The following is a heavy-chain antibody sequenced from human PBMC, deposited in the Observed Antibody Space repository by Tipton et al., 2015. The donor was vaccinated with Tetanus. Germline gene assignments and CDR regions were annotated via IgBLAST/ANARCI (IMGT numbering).Heavy chain of an antibody. V-gene: IGHV4-59*01. CDR3: ARGILGYCSGGSCSLVPDFDY. CDR1: GGSISSYY. CDR2: IYYSGST. Sequence: LRLSCTVSGGSISSYYWSWIRQPPGKGLEWIGYIYYSGSTNYNPSLKSRVTISVDTSKNQFSLKLSSVTAADTAVYYCARGILGYCSGGSCSLVPDFDYWGQGTLVTVSS. J-gene: IGHJ4*02. D-gene: IGHD2-15*01.